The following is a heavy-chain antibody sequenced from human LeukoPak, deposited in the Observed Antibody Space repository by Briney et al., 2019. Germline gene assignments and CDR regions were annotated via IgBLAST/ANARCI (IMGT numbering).Heavy chain of an antibody. CDR3: ARASGGYYNNRFDP. J-gene: IGHJ5*02. V-gene: IGHV4-59*01. Sequence: SETLSLTCTVSGGSLSTYYWSWIRQPPGKGLEWIGYIYYSGSNNYNPSLKSRVTISVDTSKNQFSLKLSSVTAADTAVYYCARASGGYYNNRFDPWGQGTLVTVSS. CDR1: GGSLSTYY. D-gene: IGHD3-22*01. CDR2: IYYSGSN.